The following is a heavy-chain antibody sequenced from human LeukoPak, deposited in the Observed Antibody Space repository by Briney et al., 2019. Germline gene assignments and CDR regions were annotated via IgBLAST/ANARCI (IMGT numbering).Heavy chain of an antibody. CDR3: ARDKGAIAAD. CDR1: GFTFDVYG. J-gene: IGHJ4*02. D-gene: IGHD6-13*01. CDR2: INWNGGST. Sequence: GGSLRLSCAASGFTFDVYGMSWVRQAPGKGLEWVSGINWNGGSTGYADSVKGRFTISRDNAKNSLYLQMNSLRAEDTALYHCARDKGAIAADWGQGTLVTVSS. V-gene: IGHV3-20*01.